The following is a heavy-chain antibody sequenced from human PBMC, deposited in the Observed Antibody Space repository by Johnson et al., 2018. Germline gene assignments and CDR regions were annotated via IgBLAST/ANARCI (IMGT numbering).Heavy chain of an antibody. Sequence: VQLQESGGGLVQPGGSLRLSCVASGFTFSSYWMHWVRQDPGKGLVWVSRSYSDGSIRNYADSVKGRFTISRDNAKNTLFLQMTSLRVEDTAVYYCARGSLVSGYYSRGAFEIWGQGTMVTVSS. J-gene: IGHJ3*02. V-gene: IGHV3-74*01. CDR3: ARGSLVSGYYSRGAFEI. D-gene: IGHD3-22*01. CDR1: GFTFSSYW. CDR2: SYSDGSIR.